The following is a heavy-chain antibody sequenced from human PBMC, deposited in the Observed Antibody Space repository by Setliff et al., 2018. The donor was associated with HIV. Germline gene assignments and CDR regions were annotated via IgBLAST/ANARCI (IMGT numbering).Heavy chain of an antibody. Sequence: SETLSLTCAVSAYSISSGYYWGWIRQPPGKGLEWIGSIYHSGSIYYNPSLKSRVTISVDTSKNQFSLKLSSVTAADTAVYYCARRRSMPNNAFDIWGQGTMVTVSS. D-gene: IGHD2-2*01. CDR3: ARRRSMPNNAFDI. CDR2: IYHSGSI. V-gene: IGHV4-38-2*01. CDR1: AYSISSGYY. J-gene: IGHJ3*02.